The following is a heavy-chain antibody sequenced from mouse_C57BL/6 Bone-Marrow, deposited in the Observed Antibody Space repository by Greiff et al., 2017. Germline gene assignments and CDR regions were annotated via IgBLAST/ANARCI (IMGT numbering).Heavy chain of an antibody. CDR1: GFTFSDAW. CDR3: TGYYDYDGYYFDD. CDR2: FRNKANNHAT. Sequence: EVQVVESGGGLVQPGGSMKLSCAASGFTFSDAWMDWVRQSSEKGLELVAEFRNKANNHATYYAESVKGRFTISRDDFKSSVYLQMNSLRAEDTGIYYCTGYYDYDGYYFDDWGQGTTLTVSS. V-gene: IGHV6-6*01. D-gene: IGHD2-4*01. J-gene: IGHJ2*01.